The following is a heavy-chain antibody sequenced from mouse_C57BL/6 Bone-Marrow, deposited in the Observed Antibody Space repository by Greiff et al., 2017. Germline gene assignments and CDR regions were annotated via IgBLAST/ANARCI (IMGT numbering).Heavy chain of an antibody. CDR1: GYPFTSYW. V-gene: IGHV1-61*01. CDR3: ARGRWSFAY. J-gene: IGHJ3*01. CDR2: IYPSDSET. D-gene: IGHD2-3*01. Sequence: QVQLQQPGAELVRPGSSVKLSCKASGYPFTSYWMDWVKQRPGPGLEWIGNIYPSDSETHYPQKFKDKATLTVDKSSSTAYMQLSSLTSEDASVYYCARGRWSFAYWGQGTLVTVSA.